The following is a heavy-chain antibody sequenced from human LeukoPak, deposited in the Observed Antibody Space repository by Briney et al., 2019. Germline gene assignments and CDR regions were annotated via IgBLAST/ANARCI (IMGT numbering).Heavy chain of an antibody. Sequence: ASVKVSCKVSGYTLTELSMHWVRQAPGKGLEWMGGFDPEDGETIYAQKFQGRVTMTRDTSTTTAYMELRSLRSDDTAVYYCARDLTHRRNYDSSGYQIVPAFWGQGTLVTVSS. CDR3: ARDLTHRRNYDSSGYQIVPAF. D-gene: IGHD3-22*01. CDR1: GYTLTELS. CDR2: FDPEDGET. J-gene: IGHJ4*02. V-gene: IGHV1-24*01.